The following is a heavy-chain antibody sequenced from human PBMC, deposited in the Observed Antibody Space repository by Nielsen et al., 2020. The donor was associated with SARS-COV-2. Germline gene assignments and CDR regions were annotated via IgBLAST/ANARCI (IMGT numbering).Heavy chain of an antibody. D-gene: IGHD3-9*01. CDR3: AKDMAYYDILTGYHYGMDV. CDR1: GFTFSSYA. J-gene: IGHJ6*02. Sequence: GGSLRLSCAASGFTFSSYAMGWVRQAPGKGLEWVSAISGSGGSTYYADSVKGRFTISRDNPKNTLYLQMNSLRAEDTAVYYCAKDMAYYDILTGYHYGMDVWGQGTTVTVSS. V-gene: IGHV3-23*01. CDR2: ISGSGGST.